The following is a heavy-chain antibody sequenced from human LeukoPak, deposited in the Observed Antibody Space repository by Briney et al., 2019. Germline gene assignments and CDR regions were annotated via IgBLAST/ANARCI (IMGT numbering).Heavy chain of an antibody. CDR2: INPNSGGT. V-gene: IGHV1-2*06. J-gene: IGHJ4*02. CDR3: AREGASSGCYVDY. Sequence: GASVKVSCKASGYTFTGYYMHWVRQAPGQGLEWMGRINPNSGGTDYAQKFQGRVTMTRDTSISTAYMELSRLRSDDTALYYCAREGASSGCYVDYWGQGTLVTVSS. CDR1: GYTFTGYY. D-gene: IGHD6-19*01.